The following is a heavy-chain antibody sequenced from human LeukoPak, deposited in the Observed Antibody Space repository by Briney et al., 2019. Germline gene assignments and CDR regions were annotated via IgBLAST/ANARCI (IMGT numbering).Heavy chain of an antibody. J-gene: IGHJ6*03. V-gene: IGHV3-74*01. CDR1: GFTFSSYW. CDR2: INNDGSST. Sequence: GGSLRLSCAASGFTFSSYWMHWVRQAPGTGLVWVSRINNDGSSTSYADSVQGRFTISRDNAKNTLYLQMNSLRAEDTALYYCARVARGDYYYYYMDVWGKGTTVTVSS. CDR3: ARVARGDYYYYYMDV. D-gene: IGHD3-10*01.